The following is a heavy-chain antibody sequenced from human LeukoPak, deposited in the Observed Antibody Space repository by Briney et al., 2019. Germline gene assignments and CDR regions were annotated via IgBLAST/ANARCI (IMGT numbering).Heavy chain of an antibody. V-gene: IGHV4-39*01. CDR2: SYYSGST. J-gene: IGHJ4*02. Sequence: SETLSLTCTVSGGSISSSNYYWGWIRQPPGKGLEWIGKSYYSGSTYYNPSLKSRVTISVDTSKNQFSLKLSSVTAADTAVYYCARHKAGNHGIGYFDYWGQGTLVTVSS. CDR1: GGSISSSNYY. CDR3: ARHKAGNHGIGYFDY. D-gene: IGHD6-13*01.